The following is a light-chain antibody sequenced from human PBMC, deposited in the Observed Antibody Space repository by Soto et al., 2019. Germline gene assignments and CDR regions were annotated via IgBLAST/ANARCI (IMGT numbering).Light chain of an antibody. Sequence: DIVMTQSPDSLAVSLGERATINCKSSQSVSYTSGGNNYLAWYHQKPGQPPQLLISWASTRESGVPDRFSGSGSGTDFTLTISSLQAEDVAVYYCQQYYSNSYTFGQGTKLEIK. CDR3: QQYYSNSYT. CDR1: QSVSYTSGGNNY. J-gene: IGKJ2*01. V-gene: IGKV4-1*01. CDR2: WAS.